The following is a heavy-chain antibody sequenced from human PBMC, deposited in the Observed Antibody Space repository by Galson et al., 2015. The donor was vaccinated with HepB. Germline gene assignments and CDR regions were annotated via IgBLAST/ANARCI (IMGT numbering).Heavy chain of an antibody. CDR1: GGSFSGYY. V-gene: IGHV4-34*01. CDR3: ARGYGDYEGIDP. D-gene: IGHD4-17*01. Sequence: SETLSLTCAVYGGSFSGYYWSWIRQPPGKGLEWIGEINHSGSTNYNPSLKSRVTISVDTSKNQFSLKLSSVTAADTAVYYCARGYGDYEGIDPWGQGTLVTVSS. CDR2: INHSGST. J-gene: IGHJ5*02.